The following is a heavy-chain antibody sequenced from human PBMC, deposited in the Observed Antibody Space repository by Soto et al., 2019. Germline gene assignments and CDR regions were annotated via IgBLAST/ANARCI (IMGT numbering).Heavy chain of an antibody. CDR2: ISGSGGST. CDR1: GFTFSSYA. V-gene: IGHV3-23*01. Sequence: GGSLRLSCAASGFTFSSYAMSWVRQAPGKGLEWVSAISGSGGSTYYAASVKGRFTISRDNSKNPRYLQMNSLRAEDRAVYYCAKVNDYIWGSYRLFDYWGQGTLVTVSS. CDR3: AKVNDYIWGSYRLFDY. D-gene: IGHD3-16*02. J-gene: IGHJ4*02.